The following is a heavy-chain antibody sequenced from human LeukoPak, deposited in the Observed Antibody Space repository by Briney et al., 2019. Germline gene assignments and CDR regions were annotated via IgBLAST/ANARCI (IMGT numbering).Heavy chain of an antibody. Sequence: SETLSLTCAVYGGSFSGYYWSWIRQPPGKGLEWIGEINHSGSTNYNPSLKSRVTISVDTSKNQFSLKLSSVTAADTAVCYCASCGIAAAGCWFDPWGQGTLVTVSS. CDR1: GGSFSGYY. CDR3: ASCGIAAAGCWFDP. CDR2: INHSGST. V-gene: IGHV4-34*01. D-gene: IGHD6-13*01. J-gene: IGHJ5*02.